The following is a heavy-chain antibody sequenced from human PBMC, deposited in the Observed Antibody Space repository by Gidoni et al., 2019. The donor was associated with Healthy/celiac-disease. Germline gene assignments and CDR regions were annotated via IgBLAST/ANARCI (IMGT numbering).Heavy chain of an antibody. CDR2: ISAYNGNT. V-gene: IGHV1-18*01. CDR3: AREGDYGDYPFQH. J-gene: IGHJ1*01. D-gene: IGHD4-17*01. Sequence: WMGWISAYNGNTNYAQKLQGRVTMTTDTSTSTAYMELRSLRSDDTAVYYCAREGDYGDYPFQHWGQGTLVTVSS.